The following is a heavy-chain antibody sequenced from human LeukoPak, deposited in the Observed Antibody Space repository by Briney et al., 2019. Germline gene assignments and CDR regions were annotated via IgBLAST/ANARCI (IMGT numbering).Heavy chain of an antibody. CDR3: ARGLLYYYDSSGYYY. Sequence: SETLSLTCAVYVGSFSGYYWSWIRQPAGKGLEGIGEINHSASTNYNPSLRSRVTISVDTSKNQFSLKLSSVTAADTAVYYCARGLLYYYDSSGYYYWGQGTLVTVSS. J-gene: IGHJ4*02. CDR2: INHSAST. D-gene: IGHD3-22*01. CDR1: VGSFSGYY. V-gene: IGHV4-34*01.